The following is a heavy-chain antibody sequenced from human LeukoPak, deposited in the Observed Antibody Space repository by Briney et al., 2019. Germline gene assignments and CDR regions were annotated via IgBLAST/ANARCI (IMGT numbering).Heavy chain of an antibody. CDR1: GFTFSSYS. D-gene: IGHD2-2*01. CDR2: ISSSSSSYI. V-gene: IGHV3-21*01. Sequence: GGSLRLSCAASGFTFSSYSMNWVRQAPGKGLEWVSSISSSSSSYIYYADSVKGRFTISRDNAKNSLYLQMNSLRAEDTAVYYCARTHLRDCSSTSCYAGDIDYWGQGTLVTVSS. J-gene: IGHJ4*02. CDR3: ARTHLRDCSSTSCYAGDIDY.